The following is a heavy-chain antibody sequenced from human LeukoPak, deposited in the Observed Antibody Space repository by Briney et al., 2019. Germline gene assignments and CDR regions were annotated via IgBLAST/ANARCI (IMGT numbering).Heavy chain of an antibody. Sequence: ASVKVSCKASGYTFTSYYLEWVRQAPGQGLEWMGIIDPSGGSTSYAQKFQGRVTMTRDTSTSTVYMELSSLRSEDTAVYYCARDIRGQWLDDAFDIWGQGTMVTVSS. V-gene: IGHV1-46*01. CDR3: ARDIRGQWLDDAFDI. CDR2: IDPSGGST. J-gene: IGHJ3*02. D-gene: IGHD6-19*01. CDR1: GYTFTSYY.